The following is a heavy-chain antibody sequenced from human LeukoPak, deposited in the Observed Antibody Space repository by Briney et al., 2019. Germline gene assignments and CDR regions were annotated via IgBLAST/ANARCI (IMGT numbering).Heavy chain of an antibody. CDR2: IYYSGGI. J-gene: IGHJ3*02. CDR3: ARKTTTGPTKAAFDI. D-gene: IGHD4-17*01. CDR1: GYSISTSNY. V-gene: IGHV4-28*05. Sequence: SETLSLTCAVSGYSISTSNYWAWIRQPPGKGLEWIGHIYYSGGIYYNPSLKSRVTMSVDTSKNQFSLKLSSVTAVDTAVYYCARKTTTGPTKAAFDIWGQGTMLPVSS.